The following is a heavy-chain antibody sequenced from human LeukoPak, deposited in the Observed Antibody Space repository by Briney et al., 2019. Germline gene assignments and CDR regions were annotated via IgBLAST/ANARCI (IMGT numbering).Heavy chain of an antibody. CDR3: ARAGDTAIDIGY. CDR1: GFTFSSYE. V-gene: IGHV3-48*03. J-gene: IGHJ4*02. CDR2: ISSSGSTI. Sequence: PGGSLRLSCAASGFTFSSYEMNWVRQAPGKGLEWVSYISSSGSTIYYADSVKGRFTISRDNAKNSLYLQMNSLRAEDTAVYYCARAGDTAIDIGYWGQGTLVTVSS. D-gene: IGHD5-18*01.